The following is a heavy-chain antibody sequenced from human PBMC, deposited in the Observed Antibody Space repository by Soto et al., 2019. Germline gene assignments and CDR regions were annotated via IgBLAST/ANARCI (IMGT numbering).Heavy chain of an antibody. J-gene: IGHJ6*02. V-gene: IGHV1-46*01. CDR3: AIGYDLWSGYYAPPYYYYGMDV. D-gene: IGHD3-3*01. CDR1: GYTFTSYY. Sequence: ASVKVSCKASGYTFTSYYMHWVRQAPGQGLEWMGIINPSGGSTSYAQKFQGRVTMTRDTSTSTVYMELSSLRAEDTAVYYCAIGYDLWSGYYAPPYYYYGMDVWGQGTTVTVSS. CDR2: INPSGGST.